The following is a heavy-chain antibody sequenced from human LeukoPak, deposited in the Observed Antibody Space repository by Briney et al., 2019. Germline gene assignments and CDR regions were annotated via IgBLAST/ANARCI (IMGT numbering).Heavy chain of an antibody. CDR2: IQDDGSER. Sequence: GGSLRLSCAASGFSFSTYWMTWVRQAPGKGLEWLANIQDDGSERNYMDSVKGRFTISRDNAKNLLYLQMSSLRAEDTAVYYCAGGGGWTSEYWGQGTLVTVSS. J-gene: IGHJ4*02. V-gene: IGHV3-7*03. D-gene: IGHD6-19*01. CDR1: GFSFSTYW. CDR3: AGGGGWTSEY.